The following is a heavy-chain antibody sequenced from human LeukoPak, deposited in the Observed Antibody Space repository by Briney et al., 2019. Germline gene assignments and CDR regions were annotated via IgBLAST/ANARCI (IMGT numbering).Heavy chain of an antibody. D-gene: IGHD5-24*01. CDR2: ITSTSRTI. CDR3: ARYFPDNSLFLL. CDR1: GFNFNDCS. J-gene: IGHJ4*02. V-gene: IGHV3-21*06. Sequence: PGGSLRLSCEVSGFNFNDCSTHSVRQAPGKGLEWVASITSTSRTIYYADSVQGRFIISRDNAKNTVSLEMNSLRGEDAALYYCARYFPDNSLFLLWGRGTLVSVSS.